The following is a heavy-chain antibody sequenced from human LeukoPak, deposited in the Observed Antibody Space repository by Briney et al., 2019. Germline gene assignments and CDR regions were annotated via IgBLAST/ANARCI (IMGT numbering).Heavy chain of an antibody. J-gene: IGHJ4*02. D-gene: IGHD1-26*01. CDR1: GYTFTSYY. CDR3: ARVFSSGSYARKALDY. CDR2: INPSGGST. V-gene: IGHV1-46*01. Sequence: ASVKVSCKASGYTFTSYYMHGVRQAPGQGLEWMGIINPSGGSTSYAQKFQGRVTMTRDTSTSTVYMELSSLRSEDTAVYYCARVFSSGSYARKALDYWGQGTLVTVSS.